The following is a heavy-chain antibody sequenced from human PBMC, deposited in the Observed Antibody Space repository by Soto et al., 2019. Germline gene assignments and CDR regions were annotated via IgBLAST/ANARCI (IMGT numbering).Heavy chain of an antibody. CDR3: ASALRPIVVVTAAGAFDI. D-gene: IGHD2-21*02. CDR1: GWSFGGYY. CDR2: INHSGST. J-gene: IGHJ3*02. Sequence: AGTLSLTCAVYGWSFGGYYWSWVRQPPGKGLEWIGEINHSGSTNYNPALKSRGTISADTHKNQFPLKLSSVHAADTAVYYCASALRPIVVVTAAGAFDIWGQGTMVTVSS. V-gene: IGHV4-34*01.